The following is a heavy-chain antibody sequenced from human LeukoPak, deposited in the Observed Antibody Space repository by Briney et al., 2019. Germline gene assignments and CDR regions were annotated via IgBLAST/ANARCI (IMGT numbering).Heavy chain of an antibody. Sequence: GGSLRLSCAASGFRFSGYHMDWVRQAPGKGLDWVGRSRNRADSYTTDYAASVRGRFTISRDDSKNSMYLQMNSLKTEDTAVYYCAIDLSGIRDNYWGQGTLVTVSS. V-gene: IGHV3-72*01. D-gene: IGHD3-10*01. J-gene: IGHJ4*02. CDR2: SRNRADSYTT. CDR1: GFRFSGYH. CDR3: AIDLSGIRDNY.